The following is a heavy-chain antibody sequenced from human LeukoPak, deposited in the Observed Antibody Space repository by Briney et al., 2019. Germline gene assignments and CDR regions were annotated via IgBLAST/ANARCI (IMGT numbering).Heavy chain of an antibody. CDR2: ISSSSSTI. Sequence: GGSLRLSCAASGFTFRSYSMNWVRQAPGKGLEWVSYISSSSSTIYYEDSVKGRFTISRDNAKNSLYLQMNSLRAEDTAVYYCVYSGDYEKGYWGQGTLVTVSS. CDR3: VYSGDYEKGY. V-gene: IGHV3-48*01. CDR1: GFTFRSYS. J-gene: IGHJ4*02. D-gene: IGHD4-17*01.